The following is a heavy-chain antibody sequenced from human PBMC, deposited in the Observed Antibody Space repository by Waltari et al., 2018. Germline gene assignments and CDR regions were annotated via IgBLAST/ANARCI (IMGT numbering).Heavy chain of an antibody. D-gene: IGHD4-4*01. J-gene: IGHJ4*02. CDR2: INEDESEK. V-gene: IGHV3-7*01. CDR1: GFTFSRHG. Sequence: EVQLVESGGGLVQPGGSLRLSCVASGFTFSRHGMSWLSHAPGKGLEWVANINEDESEKFYADSVKGRFTISRDNAKNSLYLQMNSLRVEDTAYYYCARDMGIYTNYAAYWGQGTLVTVSS. CDR3: ARDMGIYTNYAAY.